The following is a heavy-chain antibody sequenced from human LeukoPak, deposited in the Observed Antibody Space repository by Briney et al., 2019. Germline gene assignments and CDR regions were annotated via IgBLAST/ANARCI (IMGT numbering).Heavy chain of an antibody. CDR2: IIPIFGTA. CDR3: ASAVGYCSSTSCVRYYGMDV. D-gene: IGHD2-2*01. J-gene: IGHJ6*04. CDR1: GGTFSSYA. V-gene: IGHV1-69*06. Sequence: GASVKVPCKASGGTFSSYAISWVRQAPGQGLEWMGGIIPIFGTANYAQKFQGRVTITADKSTSTAYMELSSLRSEDTAVYYCASAVGYCSSTSCVRYYGMDVWGKGTTVTVSS.